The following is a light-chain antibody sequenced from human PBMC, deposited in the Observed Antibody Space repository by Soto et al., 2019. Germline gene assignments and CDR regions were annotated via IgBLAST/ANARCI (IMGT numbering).Light chain of an antibody. CDR2: GES. Sequence: EIVLTQAPGTLSLSPGERATLSCRASQSVSSSYLAWYQQKPGQAPRLLIYGESSRATGIPDRFSGSVSGTDFTLTISRLEAEDFAVYYCQLYRSSPPITFGQGTRLEIK. J-gene: IGKJ5*01. V-gene: IGKV3-20*01. CDR3: QLYRSSPPIT. CDR1: QSVSSSY.